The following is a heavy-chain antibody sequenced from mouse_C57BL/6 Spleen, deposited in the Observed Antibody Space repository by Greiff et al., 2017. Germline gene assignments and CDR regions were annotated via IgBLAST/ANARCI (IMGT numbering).Heavy chain of an antibody. J-gene: IGHJ2*01. Sequence: EVKLVESGGGLVKPGGSLKLSCAASGFTFSSYAMSWVRQTPEKRLEWVATISDGGSYTYYPDNVKGRFTISRDNAKNNLYLQMSHLKAEDTAMYYCAREGLRGDFDYWGQGTTLTVSS. CDR3: AREGLRGDFDY. V-gene: IGHV5-4*01. CDR2: ISDGGSYT. CDR1: GFTFSSYA. D-gene: IGHD3-1*01.